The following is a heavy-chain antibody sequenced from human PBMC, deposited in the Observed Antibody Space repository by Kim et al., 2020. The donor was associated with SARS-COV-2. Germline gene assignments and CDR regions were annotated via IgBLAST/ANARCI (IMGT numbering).Heavy chain of an antibody. Sequence: GGSLRLSCSASGFTFSSYAMHWVRQAPGKGLEYVSAISSNGGSTYYADSVKGRFTISRDNSKNTLYLQMSSLRAEDTAVYYCVKVYYYDSSGQGFDYWGQGTLVTVSS. CDR2: ISSNGGST. CDR3: VKVYYYDSSGQGFDY. D-gene: IGHD3-22*01. J-gene: IGHJ4*02. CDR1: GFTFSSYA. V-gene: IGHV3-64D*09.